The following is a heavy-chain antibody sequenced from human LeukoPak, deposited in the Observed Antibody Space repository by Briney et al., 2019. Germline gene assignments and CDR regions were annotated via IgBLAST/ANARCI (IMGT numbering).Heavy chain of an antibody. J-gene: IGHJ4*02. CDR3: TAASRDGYNSLVN. D-gene: IGHD5-24*01. CDR1: GLTFSGSA. Sequence: GGSLKLSCAASGLTFSGSAMHWVRQASGKGLQWVGRIRSKGNNYATAYGESVKGRYTISRDDSKNTAFLQMNSLKTEDTAVYYCTAASRDGYNSLVNWGQGTLVT. V-gene: IGHV3-73*01. CDR2: IRSKGNNYAT.